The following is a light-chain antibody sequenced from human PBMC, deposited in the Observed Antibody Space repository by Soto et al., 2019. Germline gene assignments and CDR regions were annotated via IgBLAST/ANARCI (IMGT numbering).Light chain of an antibody. CDR1: QGISNY. V-gene: IGKV1-27*01. CDR3: YRYNSAPLA. J-gene: IGKJ3*01. CDR2: AAS. Sequence: DIEMTQSPSSLSASVGDRVTITCRASQGISNYLAWYQQKPGRDAKLLIYAASTLQSGVTSRFSGSGSGTDFTLTIITLQPLDVATYHYYRYNSAPLAFGHGTKVDIK.